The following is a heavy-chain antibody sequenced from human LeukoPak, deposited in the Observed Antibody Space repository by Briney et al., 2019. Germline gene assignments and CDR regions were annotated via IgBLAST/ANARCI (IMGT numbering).Heavy chain of an antibody. D-gene: IGHD6-19*01. CDR1: GFTVSSSY. CDR2: IYSGGST. J-gene: IGHJ4*02. CDR3: ARVDYSTGWYAYYFDY. V-gene: IGHV3-53*01. Sequence: GGSLRLSCAASGFTVSSSYMTWVRRAPGKGLEWVSLIYSGGSTYYPDSVKGRFTISRDNSKNTLYLQMNSLRAEDTAVYYCARVDYSTGWYAYYFDYWGQGTLVTVSS.